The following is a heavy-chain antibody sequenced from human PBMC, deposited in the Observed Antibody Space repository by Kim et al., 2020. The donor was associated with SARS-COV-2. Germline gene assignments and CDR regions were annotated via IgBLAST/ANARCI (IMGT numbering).Heavy chain of an antibody. Sequence: GGSLRLSCAASGFNFNSHWIDWVRQAPGKGLEWVANIGDAGNDKNYVDSVKGRFTISRDNAKNLVYLQMNSLRVGDTAVYYCARVMRGSRYDVLDVWGQGTAVSVSS. CDR3: ARVMRGSRYDVLDV. CDR2: IGDAGNDK. CDR1: GFNFNSHW. V-gene: IGHV3-7*01. D-gene: IGHD6-13*01. J-gene: IGHJ6*02.